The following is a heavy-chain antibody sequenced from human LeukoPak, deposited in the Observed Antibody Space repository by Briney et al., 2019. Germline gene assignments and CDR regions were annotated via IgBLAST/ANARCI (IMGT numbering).Heavy chain of an antibody. V-gene: IGHV1-69*04. CDR3: ASEHTGDGYNPKY. CDR1: GGTFSSSA. Sequence: SVKVSCKASGGTFSSSAISWVRQAPGQGLEWMGRIIPILGIANYAQKFQGRVTITADKSTSTAYMELSSLRSEDTAVYYCASEHTGDGYNPKYWGQGTLVTVSS. D-gene: IGHD5-24*01. CDR2: IIPILGIA. J-gene: IGHJ4*02.